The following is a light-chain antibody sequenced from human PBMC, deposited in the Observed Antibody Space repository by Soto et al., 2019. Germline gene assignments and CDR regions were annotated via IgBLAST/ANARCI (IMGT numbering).Light chain of an antibody. CDR1: SSNIGGNY. Sequence: QSVLAQPPSISAAPGQKVTISCSGSSSNIGGNYVSWYQHVPLTAPKLLIYDNYKRASGSPDRFSASKSGTSATLGITGLQTGDEADYYCGTWDSSLDTVVFGGGTKLTVL. J-gene: IGLJ2*01. CDR2: DNY. V-gene: IGLV1-51*01. CDR3: GTWDSSLDTVV.